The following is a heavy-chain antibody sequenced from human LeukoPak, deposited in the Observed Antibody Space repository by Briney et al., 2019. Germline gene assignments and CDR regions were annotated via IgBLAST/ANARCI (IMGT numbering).Heavy chain of an antibody. J-gene: IGHJ6*02. CDR1: GFTFSSYG. CDR3: ARGGGLDV. Sequence: GGSLRLSCAASGFTFSSYGMHWVRQAPGKGLEWVAVISYDGSDKYYADSVKGRFTISRDNSKNTLYLQMSNLRAEDTAVYFCARGGGLDVWGQGATVTVSS. V-gene: IGHV3-30*03. CDR2: ISYDGSDK. D-gene: IGHD3-16*01.